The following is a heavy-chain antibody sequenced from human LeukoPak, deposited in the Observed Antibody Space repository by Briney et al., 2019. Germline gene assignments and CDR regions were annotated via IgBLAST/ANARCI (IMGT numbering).Heavy chain of an antibody. CDR2: ISYDGSNK. CDR3: AKDSANYYDSSGYYTRALDY. Sequence: PGGSLRLSCAASGFTFSSYGMHWVRQAPGKGLEWVAVISYDGSNKYYADSVKGRFTISRDNSKNTLYLQMNSLRAEDTAVYYCAKDSANYYDSSGYYTRALDYWGQGTLVTVSS. J-gene: IGHJ4*02. D-gene: IGHD3-22*01. CDR1: GFTFSSYG. V-gene: IGHV3-30*18.